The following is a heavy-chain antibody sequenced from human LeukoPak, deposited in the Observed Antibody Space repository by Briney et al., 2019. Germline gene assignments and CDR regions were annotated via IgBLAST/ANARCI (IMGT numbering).Heavy chain of an antibody. V-gene: IGHV4-39*07. CDR2: IYYSGST. CDR3: ASAPIAAAGTAKYFQH. J-gene: IGHJ1*01. D-gene: IGHD6-13*01. Sequence: SETLSLTCTVSGGSISSSSYYWGWIRQPPGKGLEWIGSIYYSGSTYYNPSLKSRVTISVDTSKNQFSLKLSSVTAADTAVYYCASAPIAAAGTAKYFQHWGQGTLVTVSS. CDR1: GGSISSSSYY.